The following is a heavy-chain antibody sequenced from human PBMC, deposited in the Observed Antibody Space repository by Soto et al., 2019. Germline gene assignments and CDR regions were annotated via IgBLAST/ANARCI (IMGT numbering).Heavy chain of an antibody. J-gene: IGHJ4*02. Sequence: QVQLQQWGAGLVKPSETLSLSCAVYGQSFSGHSWAWIRQPPGKGLEWIGEINESGSTYYNPSLKRRVPITTDTSKNQLSLKLSSVSAADTAAYFCARGSGIVALPGELEDVKYDYWGQGTLVNVSS. CDR2: INESGST. CDR1: GQSFSGHS. D-gene: IGHD1-1*01. V-gene: IGHV4-34*01. CDR3: ARGSGIVALPGELEDVKYDY.